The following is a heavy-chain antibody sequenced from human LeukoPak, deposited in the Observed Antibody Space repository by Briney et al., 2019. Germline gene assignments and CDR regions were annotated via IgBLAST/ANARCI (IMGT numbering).Heavy chain of an antibody. CDR3: AGYGGSSFERFDY. J-gene: IGHJ4*02. V-gene: IGHV4-34*01. CDR2: INHSGST. CDR1: GGSFSGYY. Sequence: KPSETLSLTCAVYGGSFSGYYWGWIRQPLGKGLEWIGEINHSGSTNYNPSLKSRVTISVDTSKNQFSLKLSSVTAADTAVYYCAGYGGSSFERFDYWGQGTLVTVSS. D-gene: IGHD6-6*01.